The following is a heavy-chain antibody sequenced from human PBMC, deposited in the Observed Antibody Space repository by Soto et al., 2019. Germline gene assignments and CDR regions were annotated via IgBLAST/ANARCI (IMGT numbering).Heavy chain of an antibody. J-gene: IGHJ6*02. CDR3: AGQPTAGSYYDLGSYYYYYAMDV. Sequence: SETLSLTCTVSGGSISSGDYYWSWIRQPPGKGLEWIGYIYYSGSTYYNPSLKSRVTISADTSKNQFSLKLSSVTAADTAVYYCAGQPTAGSYYDLGSYYYYYAMDVWGQGTTVTVSS. V-gene: IGHV4-30-4*01. CDR1: GGSISSGDYY. CDR2: IYYSGST. D-gene: IGHD3-10*01.